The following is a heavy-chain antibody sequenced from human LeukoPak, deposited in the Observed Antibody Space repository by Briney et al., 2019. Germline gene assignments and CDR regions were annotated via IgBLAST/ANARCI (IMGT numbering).Heavy chain of an antibody. CDR1: GGSISSGGYY. V-gene: IGHV4-61*08. J-gene: IGHJ4*02. D-gene: IGHD1-26*01. CDR2: VYYSGST. Sequence: SQTLSLTCSVSGGSISSGGYYWSWLRQHPGKGLEWIGYVYYSGSTNYNPSLKSRVTISVDTSKNQFSLKLTSVTAADTAVYYCARGDSGSFSQFDCWGQGTLVTVSS. CDR3: ARGDSGSFSQFDC.